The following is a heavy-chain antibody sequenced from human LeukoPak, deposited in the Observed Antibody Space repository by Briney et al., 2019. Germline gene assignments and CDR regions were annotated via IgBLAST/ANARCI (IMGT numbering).Heavy chain of an antibody. CDR1: GSTFSSYA. CDR2: ISGSGGST. Sequence: GGSLRLSCAASGSTFSSYAMSWGRQAPGKGLEWVSVISGSGGSTYYADSVKGRFTISRDNAKNSLYLQMNSLRAEDTAVYYCARERLGAFDIWGQGTMVTVSS. CDR3: ARERLGAFDI. V-gene: IGHV3-23*01. D-gene: IGHD3-16*01. J-gene: IGHJ3*02.